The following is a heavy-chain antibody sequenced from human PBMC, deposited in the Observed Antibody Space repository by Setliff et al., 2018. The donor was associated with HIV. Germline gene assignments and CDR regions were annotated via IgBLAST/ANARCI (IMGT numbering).Heavy chain of an antibody. J-gene: IGHJ6*03. CDR2: IYSGGST. D-gene: IGHD3-22*01. V-gene: IGHV3-66*02. CDR1: GFTSSSHA. Sequence: GGSLRLSCAASGFTSSSHAMSWVRQAPGKGLEWVSVIYSGGSTYYADSVKGRFTISRDNSNNALYLQMNGLRGEDTAVYYCARDDDSSCYWDHYYYMDVWGKGTRVTV. CDR3: ARDDDSSCYWDHYYYMDV.